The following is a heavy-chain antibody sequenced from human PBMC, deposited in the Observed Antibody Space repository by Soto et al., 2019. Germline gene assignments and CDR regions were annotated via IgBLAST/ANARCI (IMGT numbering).Heavy chain of an antibody. CDR2: IYYSGNT. CDR3: ARKDISVTGNFDH. Sequence: QVPLQESGPGLVKPSQTLSLTCTVSGASISSGGFYWSWIRQHPGKGLEWIGYIYYSGNTYYSPSLESRVIISVDTSKNQFSLKLNSVTAADTAVYYCARKDISVTGNFDHWGQGTLVTVSP. J-gene: IGHJ4*02. V-gene: IGHV4-31*03. D-gene: IGHD6-19*01. CDR1: GASISSGGFY.